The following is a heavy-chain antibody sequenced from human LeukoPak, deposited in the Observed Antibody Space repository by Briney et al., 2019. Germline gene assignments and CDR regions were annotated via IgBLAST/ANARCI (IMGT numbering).Heavy chain of an antibody. CDR3: ARVLVGASYYYYYMDV. J-gene: IGHJ6*03. CDR1: GGSISSYY. CDR2: IYTSGNT. D-gene: IGHD1-26*01. Sequence: SETLSLTCTVSGGSISSYYCSWIRQPAGKGLEWIGRIYTSGNTNYNPSLKSRVITSVDKSKNQFSLKLSSVTAADTAVYYCARVLVGASYYYYYMDVWGKGTTVTVSS. V-gene: IGHV4-4*07.